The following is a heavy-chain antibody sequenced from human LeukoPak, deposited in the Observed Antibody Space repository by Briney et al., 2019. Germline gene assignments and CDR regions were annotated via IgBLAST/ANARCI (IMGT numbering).Heavy chain of an antibody. V-gene: IGHV3-23*01. CDR3: AILSSGWYDS. Sequence: GGSLRLSCAAPGLTFSSHAMSWVRQAPGKGLEWVSLISGSGGTTYYADSGKGRFTISRDNSKNTLSLQMNSLRVEDTAIYYCAILSSGWYDSWGQGTLVTVSS. CDR2: ISGSGGTT. D-gene: IGHD6-19*01. CDR1: GLTFSSHA. J-gene: IGHJ5*01.